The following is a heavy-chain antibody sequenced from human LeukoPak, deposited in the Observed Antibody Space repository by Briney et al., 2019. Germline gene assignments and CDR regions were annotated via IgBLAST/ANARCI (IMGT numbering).Heavy chain of an antibody. D-gene: IGHD6-19*01. Sequence: GGSLRLSCEASGFTFSDSWMSWVRQAPGKGLEWVANINGDGTDKYYVDSVRGRFSISRDNAKKSVVLQIYSLRAEDTALYYCARDRGWDTFDYWGQGTLVTVSS. CDR2: INGDGTDK. CDR1: GFTFSDSW. J-gene: IGHJ4*02. V-gene: IGHV3-7*01. CDR3: ARDRGWDTFDY.